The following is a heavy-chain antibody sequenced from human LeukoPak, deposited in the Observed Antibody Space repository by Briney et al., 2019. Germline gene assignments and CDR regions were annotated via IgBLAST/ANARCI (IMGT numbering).Heavy chain of an antibody. Sequence: SETLSLTCTVSGGSISSYYWSWIRQPPGKGLEWIGYIYYSGSTNYNPSLKSRVTISVDTSKNQFSLKLSSVTAADTAVYYCARVLKGYYDSSGYYDYWGQGTLVTVSS. CDR1: GGSISSYY. J-gene: IGHJ4*02. V-gene: IGHV4-59*01. CDR3: ARVLKGYYDSSGYYDY. CDR2: IYYSGST. D-gene: IGHD3-22*01.